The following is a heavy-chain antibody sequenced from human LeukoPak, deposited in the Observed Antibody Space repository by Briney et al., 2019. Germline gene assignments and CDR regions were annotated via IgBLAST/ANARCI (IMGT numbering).Heavy chain of an antibody. D-gene: IGHD6-19*01. CDR1: GSTFTTYV. V-gene: IGHV1-18*01. Sequence: ASVNASCKASGSTFTTYVISWVRQAPGQGLEWLGWISAYNGNTNHAQKLQGRVTMTTDTSTSTAYMELRSLRSDDTAVYYCARDWDSSGWNDYWGQGTLVTVSS. CDR3: ARDWDSSGWNDY. J-gene: IGHJ4*02. CDR2: ISAYNGNT.